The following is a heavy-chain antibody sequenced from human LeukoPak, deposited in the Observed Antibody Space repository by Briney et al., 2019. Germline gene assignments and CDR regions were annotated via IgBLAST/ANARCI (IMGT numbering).Heavy chain of an antibody. CDR1: GFTFSSYS. D-gene: IGHD4-17*01. J-gene: IGHJ4*02. CDR3: ARELRAYGDYDRSPWPLDY. Sequence: PGGSLRLSCAASGFTFSSYSMNWVRQAPGKGLEWVSSISSSSSYIYYADSAKGRFTISRDNAKSSLYLQMNSLRAEDTAVYYCARELRAYGDYDRSPWPLDYWGQGTLVTVSS. V-gene: IGHV3-21*01. CDR2: ISSSSSYI.